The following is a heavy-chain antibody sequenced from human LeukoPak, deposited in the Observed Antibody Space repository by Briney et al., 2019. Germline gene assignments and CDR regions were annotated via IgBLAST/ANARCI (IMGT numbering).Heavy chain of an antibody. J-gene: IGHJ3*02. V-gene: IGHV4-59*01. CDR3: ARDPSGSYDFDI. Sequence: SETLSLTCTVSGGSISSYYWSWIRHPPRKGLEWIGYIYYSGTTNYNPSLKSRVTISVDTSKSQFSLKLSSVTAADTAVYYCARDPSGSYDFDIWGQGTMVTVSS. D-gene: IGHD1-26*01. CDR1: GGSISSYY. CDR2: IYYSGTT.